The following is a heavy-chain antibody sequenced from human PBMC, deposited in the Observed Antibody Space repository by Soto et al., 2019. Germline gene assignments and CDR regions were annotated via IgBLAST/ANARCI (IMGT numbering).Heavy chain of an antibody. CDR3: ARVEYGRFDY. D-gene: IGHD6-6*01. CDR2: IYYSGST. CDR1: GGSISSGGYY. Sequence: SETLSLTCTVSGGSISSGGYYWSWIRQHPGKGLEWIGYIYYSGSTYYNPSLKSRVTISVDTSKNQFSPKLSSVTAADTAVYYCARVEYGRFDYWGQGTLVTVSS. J-gene: IGHJ4*02. V-gene: IGHV4-31*03.